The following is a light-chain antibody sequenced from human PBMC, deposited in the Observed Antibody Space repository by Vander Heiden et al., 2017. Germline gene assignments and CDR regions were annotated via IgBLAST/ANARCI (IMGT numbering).Light chain of an antibody. CDR3: QQCNNWPLT. V-gene: IGKV3-11*01. CDR2: DAS. Sequence: EIVLTQSPATLSLSPGERATLPCRPSQSISSYLAWYQQKPGQAPRLLIYDASNRATGVPARFSGSGSGTDFTLTISSLEAEDLAVYYCQQCNNWPLTFGGGTKLEIK. CDR1: QSISSY. J-gene: IGKJ4*01.